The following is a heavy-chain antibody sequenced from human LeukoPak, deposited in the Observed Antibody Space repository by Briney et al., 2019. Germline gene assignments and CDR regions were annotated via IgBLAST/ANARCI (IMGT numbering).Heavy chain of an antibody. D-gene: IGHD6-19*01. V-gene: IGHV1-2*02. CDR3: ARDRSSGRDHDY. CDR2: INPNSGGT. J-gene: IGHJ4*02. CDR1: GYTFSGCY. Sequence: ASVKVSCKASGYTFSGCYMHWVRQAPGQGLEWMGWINPNSGGTNYAQKFQGRVTMTRDTSISTAYMELSSLRSDDTAVYYCARDRSSGRDHDYWGQGTLVTVSS.